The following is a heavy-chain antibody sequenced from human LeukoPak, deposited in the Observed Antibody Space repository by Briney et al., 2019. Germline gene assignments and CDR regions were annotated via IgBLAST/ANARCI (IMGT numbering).Heavy chain of an antibody. Sequence: SETLSLTCTVSGGSISSSYWSWIRPPAGEGLGWIGRIYTSGSTNYNPSLKSRVTMSVDTSKNQFSLKLSSVTAADTAVHYCARLVDTAMVPGYYFDYWGQGTLVTVSS. CDR2: IYTSGST. CDR1: GGSISSSY. CDR3: ARLVDTAMVPGYYFDY. V-gene: IGHV4-4*07. J-gene: IGHJ4*02. D-gene: IGHD5-18*01.